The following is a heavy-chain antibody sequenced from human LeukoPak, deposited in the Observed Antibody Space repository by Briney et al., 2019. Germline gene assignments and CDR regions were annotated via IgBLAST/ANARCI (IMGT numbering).Heavy chain of an antibody. D-gene: IGHD3-3*01. CDR2: MSGDGSSR. CDR1: GFSFSSYW. CDR3: VRWGDYYQSVFDS. J-gene: IGHJ4*02. V-gene: IGHV3-74*01. Sequence: GWALRLSCAASGFSFSSYWMHWVRQAPGKGRVWVSRMSGDGSSRSCANYVTGRFCSARENAKKTMYLQMHRLRAEDTAVYYWVRWGDYYQSVFDSGGQGTVVMASS.